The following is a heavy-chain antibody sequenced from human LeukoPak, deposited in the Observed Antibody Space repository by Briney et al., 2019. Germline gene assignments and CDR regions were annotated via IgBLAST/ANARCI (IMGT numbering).Heavy chain of an antibody. Sequence: PSETLSLTCTVSGGSISTYYWSWIRQPPGKGLEWIGYIYYSGSTNYNPSLKSRVTISVDTSKSQLSLELSSVTAADTAVYYCARHLGSGSSSARLDYWGQGTLVTVSS. CDR3: ARHLGSGSSSARLDY. CDR2: IYYSGST. D-gene: IGHD3-10*01. CDR1: GGSISTYY. V-gene: IGHV4-59*01. J-gene: IGHJ4*02.